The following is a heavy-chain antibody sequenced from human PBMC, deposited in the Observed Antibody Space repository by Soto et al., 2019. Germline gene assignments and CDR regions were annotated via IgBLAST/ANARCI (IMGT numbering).Heavy chain of an antibody. CDR2: INHSVST. V-gene: IGHV4-34*01. CDR1: GESFSGYD. Sequence: SETLSLTCAVYGESFSGYDWSWIRQPPGKGLEWIGEINHSVSTNYNPSLKSRVTTSVDTSKNQFSLKLSSVTAADTAVYYCARTPLGSGSYYFAYSGQGTPVPVSS. D-gene: IGHD3-3*01. J-gene: IGHJ4*02. CDR3: ARTPLGSGSYYFAY.